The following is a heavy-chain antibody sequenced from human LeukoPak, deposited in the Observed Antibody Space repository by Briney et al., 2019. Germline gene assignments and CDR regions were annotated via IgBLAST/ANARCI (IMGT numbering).Heavy chain of an antibody. CDR2: FDPEDGET. V-gene: IGHV1-24*01. D-gene: IGHD3-22*01. CDR1: GYTLTELS. CDR3: AIDYYDSSDYPIYYVVC. Sequence: ASVKVSCKVSGYTLTELSMHWVRQAPGKGLEWMGGFDPEDGETIYAQKFQGRVTMTEDASTDTAYMELSSLRSEDTAIYYCAIDYYDSSDYPIYYVVCWGQGTLVTVSA. J-gene: IGHJ4*02.